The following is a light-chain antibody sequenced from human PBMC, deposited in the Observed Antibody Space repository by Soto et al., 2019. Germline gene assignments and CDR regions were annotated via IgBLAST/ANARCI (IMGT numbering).Light chain of an antibody. CDR2: GTS. CDR1: QSFSSN. CDR3: QQYYNWPRT. V-gene: IGKV3-15*01. J-gene: IGKJ1*01. Sequence: EIVMTQSPATLSVSPGERATLSCRASQSFSSNLAWYQQKPGQAPGLLIYGTSTRATGIPARFSGSGSGTEFTLTISSRQSEDFAVYYCQQYYNWPRTFGQGTKVEIK.